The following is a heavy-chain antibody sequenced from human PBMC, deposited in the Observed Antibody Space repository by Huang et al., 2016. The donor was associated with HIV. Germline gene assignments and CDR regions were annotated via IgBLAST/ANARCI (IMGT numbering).Heavy chain of an antibody. CDR3: AKESRWFSDFDH. J-gene: IGHJ4*02. D-gene: IGHD2-15*01. CDR1: GFKLSGFG. CDR2: ICYDGRSQ. V-gene: IGHV3-30*18. Sequence: QVHLVESGGGVVQPGGSLRLSWAASGFKLSGFGMHWVRQAPGRGLEWVSVICYDGRSQFYTASVKGRFTISRDNSDNTLSLQMKGLRPDDTAVYYCAKESRWFSDFDHWGQGVLVSVSS.